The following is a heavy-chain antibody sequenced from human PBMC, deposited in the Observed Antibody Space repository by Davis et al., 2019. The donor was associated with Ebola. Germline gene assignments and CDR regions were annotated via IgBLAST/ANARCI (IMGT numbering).Heavy chain of an antibody. CDR2: IWYDGSNK. CDR1: EFTFSSYG. D-gene: IGHD4-11*01. V-gene: IGHV3-33*08. Sequence: GGSLRLSCAASEFTFSSYGMHWVRQAPGKGLEWVAVIWYDGSNKYYADSVKGRFTISRDNSKNTLYLQMNSLRAEDTAVYYCASTVTGYYYGMDVWGQGTTVTVSS. CDR3: ASTVTGYYYGMDV. J-gene: IGHJ6*02.